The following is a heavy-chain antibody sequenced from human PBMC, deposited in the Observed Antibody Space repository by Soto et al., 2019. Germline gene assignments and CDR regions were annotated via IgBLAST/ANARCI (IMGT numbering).Heavy chain of an antibody. CDR3: ARKGPRAARPNH. V-gene: IGHV3-11*01. D-gene: IGHD6-6*01. CDR2: ISSSGTAT. Sequence: QVHLVESGGGLVRPGGSLRLSCAASGFIFRDYDMSWIRQAPGKGLEWVSCISSSGTATYYADSVKGRCTISRDNAKNSLFVEMNSLRVEDTAVYYCARKGPRAARPNHWGQGTLATVSS. CDR1: GFIFRDYD. J-gene: IGHJ5*02.